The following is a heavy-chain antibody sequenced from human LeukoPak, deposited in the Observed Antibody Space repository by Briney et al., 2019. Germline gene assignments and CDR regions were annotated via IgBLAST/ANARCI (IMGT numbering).Heavy chain of an antibody. CDR2: IDTSSRYI. Sequence: GGSLRLSCAASGFTFSNYNMKWVRQAPGKGLEWVSFIDTSSRYIYYADSVKGRLTISRDNAQSSLYLQMDSLRAEDTALYYCVRGQAIVVVPVAMGFWGQGTLVTVSS. D-gene: IGHD2-2*01. V-gene: IGHV3-21*04. CDR3: VRGQAIVVVPVAMGF. J-gene: IGHJ4*02. CDR1: GFTFSNYN.